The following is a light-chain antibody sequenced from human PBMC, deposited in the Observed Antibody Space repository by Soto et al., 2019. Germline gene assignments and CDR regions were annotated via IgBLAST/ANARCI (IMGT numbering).Light chain of an antibody. CDR1: SSDVGNYKY. V-gene: IGLV2-14*01. Sequence: QSVLTQPASVSGSPGQSITISCTGTSSDVGNYKYVSWYQQHPGKAPKLMIYEVSNRPSGVSERFSGSKSGNTASLTIFGLQAEDEADYYCSSYTITSTYVFGTGTKVTVL. CDR2: EVS. J-gene: IGLJ1*01. CDR3: SSYTITSTYV.